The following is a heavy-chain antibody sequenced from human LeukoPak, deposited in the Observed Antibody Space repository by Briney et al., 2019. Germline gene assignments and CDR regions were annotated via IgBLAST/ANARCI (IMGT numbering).Heavy chain of an antibody. CDR2: IYYSGST. CDR1: GGSIISDSYY. CDR3: ARVGAAGYPPAPLNWFDP. V-gene: IGHV4-39*07. J-gene: IGHJ5*02. D-gene: IGHD6-13*01. Sequence: SETLSLTCSVSGGSIISDSYYWNWIRQPAGKGLEWIGSIYYSGSTYYNPSLKSRVTISVDTSKNQFSLKLSSVTAADTAVYYCARVGAAGYPPAPLNWFDPWGQGTLVTVSS.